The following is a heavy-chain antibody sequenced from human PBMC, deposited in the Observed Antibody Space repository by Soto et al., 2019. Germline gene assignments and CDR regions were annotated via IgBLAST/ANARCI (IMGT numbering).Heavy chain of an antibody. D-gene: IGHD5-12*01. CDR1: GYTFTDYY. J-gene: IGHJ4*02. CDR3: ARAAPLRYSGYALDH. V-gene: IGHV1-2*02. CDR2: INPNSGAT. Sequence: QVQLVSSGAEVKKPGASVKVSCRASGYTFTDYYIHWVRQAPGQGLQWVGWINPNSGATEYAQKFQGRVTRTRDPSISTVYMEVTRLRSDDTALYFCARAAPLRYSGYALDHWGQGTRVTVST.